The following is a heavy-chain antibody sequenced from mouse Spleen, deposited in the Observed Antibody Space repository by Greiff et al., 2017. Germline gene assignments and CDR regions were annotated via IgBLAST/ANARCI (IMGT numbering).Heavy chain of an antibody. V-gene: IGHV5-6*01. J-gene: IGHJ2*01. Sequence: EVQVVESGGDLVKPGGSLKLSCAASGFTFSSYGMSWVRQTPDKRLEWVATISSGGSYTYYPDSVKGRFTISRDNAKNTLYLQMSSLKSEDTAMYYCASQRGRYWGQGTTLTVAS. CDR2: ISSGGSYT. CDR3: ASQRGRY. CDR1: GFTFSSYG.